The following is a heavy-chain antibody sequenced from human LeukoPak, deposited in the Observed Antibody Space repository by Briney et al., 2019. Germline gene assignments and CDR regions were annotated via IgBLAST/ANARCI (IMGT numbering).Heavy chain of an antibody. CDR1: GGSISSSY. J-gene: IGHJ6*03. D-gene: IGHD3-3*01. Sequence: SETLSLTCTVSGGSISSSYWSWIRQPPGKGLEWIGYIHYSGNTNYTPTLKNRLTMSVDTSKNQFSLKLSSVTAADTAVYYCARAYYDFWSGYQENYYYYYMDVWGKGTTVTVSS. V-gene: IGHV4-59*01. CDR3: ARAYYDFWSGYQENYYYYYMDV. CDR2: IHYSGNT.